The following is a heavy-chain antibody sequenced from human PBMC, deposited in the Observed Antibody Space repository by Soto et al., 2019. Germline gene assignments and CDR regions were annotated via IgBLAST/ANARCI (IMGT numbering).Heavy chain of an antibody. J-gene: IGHJ3*02. CDR3: ARDMRIYDFWSGYLVPDAFDI. CDR2: IYYSGST. CDR1: GGSVSSGSYY. Sequence: SETLPLTCTVSGGSVSSGSYYWSWIRQPPGKGLEWIGYIYYSGSTNYNPSLRSRVTISVDTSKNQFSLKLSSVTAADTAVYYCARDMRIYDFWSGYLVPDAFDIWGQGTMVTVSS. D-gene: IGHD3-3*01. V-gene: IGHV4-61*01.